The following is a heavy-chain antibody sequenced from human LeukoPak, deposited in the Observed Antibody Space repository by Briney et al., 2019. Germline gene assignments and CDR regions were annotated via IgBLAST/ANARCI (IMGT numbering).Heavy chain of an antibody. J-gene: IGHJ6*03. CDR1: GGSISSYY. CDR2: IYYSGST. CDR3: ARGHDCSSTSCYDYYYYYMDV. D-gene: IGHD2-2*01. Sequence: SETLSLTCTVSGGSISSYYWSWIRQPPGKGLEWIGYIYYSGSTNYNPSLKSRVTISVDTSKNQFSLKLSSVTAADTAVYYCARGHDCSSTSCYDYYYYYMDVWGKGATVTVSS. V-gene: IGHV4-59*01.